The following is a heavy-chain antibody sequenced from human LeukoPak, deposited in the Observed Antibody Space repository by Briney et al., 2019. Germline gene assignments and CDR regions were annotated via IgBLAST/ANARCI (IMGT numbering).Heavy chain of an antibody. Sequence: PSETLSLTCTVSGGSISSYYWSWIRQPPGKGLEWIGYIYYSGSTNYNPSLKSRVTISVDTSKNQFSLKLSSVTAADTAVYYCARDLGLYYYDSSGYYPYAFDIWGQGTMVTVSS. D-gene: IGHD3-22*01. CDR3: ARDLGLYYYDSSGYYPYAFDI. J-gene: IGHJ3*02. CDR1: GGSISSYY. V-gene: IGHV4-59*01. CDR2: IYYSGST.